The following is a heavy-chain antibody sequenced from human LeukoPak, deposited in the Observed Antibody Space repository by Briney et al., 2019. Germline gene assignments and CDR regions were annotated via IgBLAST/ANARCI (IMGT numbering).Heavy chain of an antibody. D-gene: IGHD4-17*01. CDR3: AREGVRGDYGVLGY. V-gene: IGHV3-48*01. CDR1: GFTFSSYS. CDR2: ISSSSSTI. J-gene: IGHJ4*02. Sequence: GGSLRLSCAASGFTFSSYSMNWVRQAPGKGLEWVSYISSSSSTIYYADSVKGRFTISRDNAKNSLYLQMNSLRAEDTAVYYCAREGVRGDYGVLGYWGQGTLVTVSS.